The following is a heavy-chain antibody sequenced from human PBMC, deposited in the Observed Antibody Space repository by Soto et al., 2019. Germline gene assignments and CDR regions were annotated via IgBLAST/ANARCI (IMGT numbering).Heavy chain of an antibody. J-gene: IGHJ4*02. CDR2: IIPIFGTA. Sequence: SVKVSCKASGGTFSSYAISWVRQAPGQGLEWMGGIIPIFGTANYAQKFQGRVTITADESTSTAYMELSSLRSEDTAVYYCARGHYGDYVFYFDNWGQAALVTVSS. CDR3: ARGHYGDYVFYFDN. D-gene: IGHD4-17*01. CDR1: GGTFSSYA. V-gene: IGHV1-69*13.